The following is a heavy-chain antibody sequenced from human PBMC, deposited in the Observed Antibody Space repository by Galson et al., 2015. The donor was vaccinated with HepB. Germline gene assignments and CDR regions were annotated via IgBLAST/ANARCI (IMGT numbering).Heavy chain of an antibody. CDR3: AKTVGPYYYYMDV. CDR2: ISGYNGNT. Sequence: SVKVPCKASGYTFISNGISWVRQAPGQGPEWMGWISGYNGNTKDAQKFQGRVTMTRDTSTSTAYMELRSLRYDDTAVYYCAKTVGPYYYYMDVWGRGTTVTVSS. V-gene: IGHV1-18*01. CDR1: GYTFISNG. J-gene: IGHJ6*03. D-gene: IGHD4-11*01.